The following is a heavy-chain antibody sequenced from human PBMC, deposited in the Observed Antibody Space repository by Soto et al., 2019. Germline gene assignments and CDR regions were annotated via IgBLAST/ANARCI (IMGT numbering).Heavy chain of an antibody. CDR2: INHSGST. Sequence: PSETLSLTCAVYGGSFSGYYWSWIRQPPGKGLEWIGEINHSGSTNYNPSLKSRVTISVDTSKNQFSLKLSSVTAADTAVYYCARAQFGVYYYYGMDVWGQGTTVTVSS. V-gene: IGHV4-34*01. CDR1: GGSFSGYY. D-gene: IGHD3-16*01. CDR3: ARAQFGVYYYYGMDV. J-gene: IGHJ6*02.